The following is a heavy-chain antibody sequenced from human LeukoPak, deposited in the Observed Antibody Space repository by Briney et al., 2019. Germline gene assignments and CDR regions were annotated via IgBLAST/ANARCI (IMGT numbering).Heavy chain of an antibody. V-gene: IGHV4-39*07. CDR2: IYYTGDT. Sequence: SSETLSLTCSVSGGSISTSRYYWGRIRQRPGKGLEWIVCIYYTGDTYYNPSLKSRVTISKNTSKNQFSLKLSSVTAADTAVYYCARVWYYGSGSDDYWGQGTLVTVSS. CDR3: ARVWYYGSGSDDY. D-gene: IGHD3-10*01. CDR1: GGSISTSRYY. J-gene: IGHJ4*02.